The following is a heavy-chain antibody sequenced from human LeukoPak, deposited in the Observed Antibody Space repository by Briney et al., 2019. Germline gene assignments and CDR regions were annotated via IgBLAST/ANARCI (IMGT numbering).Heavy chain of an antibody. CDR2: IYYSGST. CDR3: ARPYGVGWSGLEH. CDR1: GGSISSSSYY. V-gene: IGHV4-39*07. D-gene: IGHD6-19*01. Sequence: SKTLSLTCTVSGGSISSSSYYWGWIRQPPGKGLEWIGSIYYSGSTYYNPSLKSRVTISVDTSKNQFSLKLSSVTAADTAVYHCARPYGVGWSGLEHWGRGTLVTVSS. J-gene: IGHJ4*02.